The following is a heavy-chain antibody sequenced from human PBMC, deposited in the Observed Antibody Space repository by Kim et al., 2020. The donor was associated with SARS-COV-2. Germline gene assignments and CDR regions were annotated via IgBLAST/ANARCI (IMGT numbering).Heavy chain of an antibody. V-gene: IGHV3-49*03. Sequence: GGSLRLSCTASGFTFGDYAMSWFRQAPGKGLEWVGFIRSKAYGGTTEYAASVKGRFTISRDDSKSIAYLQMNSLKTEDTAVYYCTRAVEPDYGGNWGADAFDIWGQGTMVTVSS. CDR2: IRSKAYGGTT. CDR1: GFTFGDYA. CDR3: TRAVEPDYGGNWGADAFDI. J-gene: IGHJ3*02. D-gene: IGHD4-17*01.